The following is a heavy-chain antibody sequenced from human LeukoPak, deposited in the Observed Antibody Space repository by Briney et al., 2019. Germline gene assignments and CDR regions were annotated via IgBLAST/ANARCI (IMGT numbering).Heavy chain of an antibody. Sequence: SETLYLTCTVSGGSISTYYWSWIRQPPGRGLEWIGYIYLSGTTMYTPSLKSRVTISVDTSKNQFFLKMSSVTAADTAVYYCARHIGGGIEDMDVWGKGTTVTVSS. J-gene: IGHJ6*03. CDR1: GGSISTYY. D-gene: IGHD3-16*02. V-gene: IGHV4-59*08. CDR2: IYLSGTT. CDR3: ARHIGGGIEDMDV.